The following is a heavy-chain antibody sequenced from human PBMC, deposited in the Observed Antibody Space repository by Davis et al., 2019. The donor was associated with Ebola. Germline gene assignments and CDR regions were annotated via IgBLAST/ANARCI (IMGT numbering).Heavy chain of an antibody. CDR3: ARARGALWFDP. CDR1: GGSSSGYY. V-gene: IGHV4-34*01. D-gene: IGHD3-10*01. J-gene: IGHJ5*02. Sequence: SETLSLTCAVYGGSSSGYYWSWIRQPPGKGLEWIGEINHSGSTNYNPSLKSRVTISVDTSKNQFSLKLSSVTAADTAVYYCARARGALWFDPWGQGTLVTVSS. CDR2: INHSGST.